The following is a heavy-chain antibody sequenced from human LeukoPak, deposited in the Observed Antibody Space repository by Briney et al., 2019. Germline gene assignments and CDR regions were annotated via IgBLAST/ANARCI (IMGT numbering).Heavy chain of an antibody. J-gene: IGHJ4*02. CDR3: ASWDYDGVDY. Sequence: GGSLRLSCAASGFTFSSYAMSWVRQAPGKGLEWVSAISGSGGSTYYADSAKGRFTISRDNSKNTLYLQMNSLRAEDTAVYYCASWDYDGVDYWGQGTLVTVSS. CDR2: ISGSGGST. D-gene: IGHD1-7*01. V-gene: IGHV3-23*01. CDR1: GFTFSSYA.